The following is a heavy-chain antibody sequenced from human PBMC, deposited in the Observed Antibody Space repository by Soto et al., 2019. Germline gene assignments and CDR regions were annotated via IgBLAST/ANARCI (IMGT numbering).Heavy chain of an antibody. J-gene: IGHJ6*02. CDR3: ATVPPTLHYGLDV. V-gene: IGHV3-73*01. D-gene: IGHD4-4*01. CDR2: IRTKSNSYAT. CDR1: GFTFSGSA. Sequence: PGGSLRLSCAASGFTFSGSAMHWVRQASGKGLEWVGRIRTKSNSYATAYAASVKGRFTISRDDSKYTADLQMNSLQTQDTAVFFRATVPPTLHYGLDVWGQGTTVTASS.